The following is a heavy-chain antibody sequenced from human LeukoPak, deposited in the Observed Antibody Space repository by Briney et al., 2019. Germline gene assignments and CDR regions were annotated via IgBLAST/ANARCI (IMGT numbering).Heavy chain of an antibody. Sequence: SETPSLTCSVSGGSISSSSYFWGWIRQPPGKGLEWIGSIYYSGSTYSNPSLKSRVTISVDTSKSQFSLKLSSVTAADTAVYYCARDGYTYGSFDYWGQGTLVTVSS. J-gene: IGHJ4*02. V-gene: IGHV4-39*05. CDR1: GGSISSSSYF. D-gene: IGHD5-18*01. CDR3: ARDGYTYGSFDY. CDR2: IYYSGST.